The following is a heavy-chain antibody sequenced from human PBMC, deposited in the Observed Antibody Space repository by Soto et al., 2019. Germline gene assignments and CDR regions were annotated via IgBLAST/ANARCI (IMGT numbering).Heavy chain of an antibody. CDR1: GFTFTNYG. CDR2: ISHDGSNK. CDR3: AKYYYDTSTFSLDC. V-gene: IGHV3-30*18. Sequence: LRLSCAASGFTFTNYGMHWVRQAPGKGLEWVAIISHDGSNKYTAESVRGRLTISRDNSKGMLFLQMNSLRPEDTGVYYCAKYYYDTSTFSLDCWGQGTLVTVSS. D-gene: IGHD3-22*01. J-gene: IGHJ4*02.